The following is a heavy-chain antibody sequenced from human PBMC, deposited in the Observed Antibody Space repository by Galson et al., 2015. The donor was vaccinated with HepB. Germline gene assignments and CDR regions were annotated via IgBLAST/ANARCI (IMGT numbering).Heavy chain of an antibody. Sequence: SLRLSCAASAFTFSSYCMHWVRQAPGKGLVWVSRINSDGSSTSYADSVKGRFTISRDNAKNTLYLQMNSLRVEDTAVYHCARGGDYDFWSGYYTGGYFQHWGQGTLVTVSS. V-gene: IGHV3-74*01. CDR3: ARGGDYDFWSGYYTGGYFQH. J-gene: IGHJ1*01. CDR2: INSDGSST. CDR1: AFTFSSYC. D-gene: IGHD3-3*01.